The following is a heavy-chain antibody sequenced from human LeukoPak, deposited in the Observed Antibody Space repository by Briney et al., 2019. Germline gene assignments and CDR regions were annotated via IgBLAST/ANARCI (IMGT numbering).Heavy chain of an antibody. CDR2: ISRSSSYI. Sequence: PGGSLRLSCAASGFTFSSYSMNWVRQAPGKGLEWVSSISRSSSYIYYADSVKGRFTISRDNAKSSLYLQMNSLRAEDTAVYYCAREVGGASSGDYWGQGTLVTVSS. V-gene: IGHV3-21*01. D-gene: IGHD1-26*01. CDR3: AREVGGASSGDY. CDR1: GFTFSSYS. J-gene: IGHJ4*02.